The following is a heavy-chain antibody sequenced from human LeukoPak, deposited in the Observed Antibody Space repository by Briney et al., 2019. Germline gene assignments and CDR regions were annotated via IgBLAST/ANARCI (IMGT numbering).Heavy chain of an antibody. CDR1: GYTFTSYD. V-gene: IGHV1-8*03. CDR3: ARGWIAAAGTDY. J-gene: IGHJ4*02. D-gene: IGHD6-13*01. CDR2: MNPNSGNT. Sequence: ASVKVSCKASGYTFTSYDINWVRQATGQGLEWMGWMNPNSGNTGYAQKFQGRVTITRNTSISTAYMELSSLRSEDTAVYYCARGWIAAAGTDYWGQGTLVTVSS.